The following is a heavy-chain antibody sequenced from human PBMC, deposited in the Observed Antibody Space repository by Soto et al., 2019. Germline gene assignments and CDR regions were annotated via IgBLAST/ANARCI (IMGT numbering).Heavy chain of an antibody. J-gene: IGHJ4*02. CDR2: IYSGGST. Sequence: EVQLVESGGGLVQPGGSLRLSCAASGVTVSSNYMSWVRQAPGKGLEWVSVIYSGGSTYYADSVKGRFTISRDNSKNTLYLQMNSLRDEDTAVYYCARRGYNYGGGYCDYCGQGTLVTVSS. V-gene: IGHV3-66*04. CDR1: GVTVSSNY. D-gene: IGHD5-18*01. CDR3: ARRGYNYGGGYCDY.